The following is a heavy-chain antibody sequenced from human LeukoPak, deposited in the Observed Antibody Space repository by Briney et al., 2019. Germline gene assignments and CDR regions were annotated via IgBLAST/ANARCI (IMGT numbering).Heavy chain of an antibody. V-gene: IGHV4-34*01. CDR3: ASVYGDYGSPASPIDY. CDR1: GGSFSGYS. D-gene: IGHD4-17*01. J-gene: IGHJ4*02. Sequence: PSETLSLTCAVYGGSFSGYSWSWIRQPPGKGLEWIGEINHSGSTNYNPSLKSRATISVDTSKNQFSLKRSSVTAADTAVYYCASVYGDYGSPASPIDYWGQGTLVTVSS. CDR2: INHSGST.